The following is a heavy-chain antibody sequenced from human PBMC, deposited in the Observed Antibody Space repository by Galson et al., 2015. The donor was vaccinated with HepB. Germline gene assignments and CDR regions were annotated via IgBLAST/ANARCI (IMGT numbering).Heavy chain of an antibody. J-gene: IGHJ4*02. CDR3: ARRLTSVGKGFDS. Sequence: SLRLSCAASGFTFSSYSMNWVRQAPGKGLEWVSSISSSSVYIYYADSVKGRVTISRDNANNALFLQMNNLTIDDTALYYCARRLTSVGKGFDSWGQGIVVTVSS. CDR2: ISSSSVYI. CDR1: GFTFSSYS. V-gene: IGHV3-21*01. D-gene: IGHD6-13*01.